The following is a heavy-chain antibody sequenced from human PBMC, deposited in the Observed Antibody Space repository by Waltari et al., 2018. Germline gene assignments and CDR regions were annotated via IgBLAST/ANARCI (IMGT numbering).Heavy chain of an antibody. V-gene: IGHV1-3*01. CDR2: INAGNGNT. Sequence: QVQLVQSGAEVKKPGASVKVSCKASGYTFTSYAMPWVRQAPGQRLEWMGWINAGNGNTKYSQKFQGRVTITRDTSASTAYMELSSLRSEDTAVYYCARSTGAYYFDYWGQGTLVTVSS. J-gene: IGHJ4*02. CDR3: ARSTGAYYFDY. D-gene: IGHD2-8*02. CDR1: GYTFTSYA.